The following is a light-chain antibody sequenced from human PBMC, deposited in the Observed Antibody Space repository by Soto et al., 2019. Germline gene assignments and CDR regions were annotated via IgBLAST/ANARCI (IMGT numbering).Light chain of an antibody. CDR1: RSNIGSNY. V-gene: IGLV1-47*01. Sequence: QPVLTQPPSASGTPGQRVTISCSGSRSNIGSNYVYWYQQLPATAPKLVIYRNNQRPSGVPDRFSGSKSGTSASLAISGLRSEDEADYYCATWDDSLVFGGVTKLTVL. CDR2: RNN. CDR3: ATWDDSLV. J-gene: IGLJ2*01.